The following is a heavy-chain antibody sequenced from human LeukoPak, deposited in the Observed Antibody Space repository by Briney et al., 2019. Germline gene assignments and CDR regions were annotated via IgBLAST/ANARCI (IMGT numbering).Heavy chain of an antibody. Sequence: GGSLRLSCAASGFTFSNAWMHWVRQAPGKGLVWVSRTNRDDSDTSYADSVKGRFTISRDKAKSTLYLQMNSLRVEDTAVYYCARSANYFDTSGQDYWGQGTLVTVSS. D-gene: IGHD3-22*01. CDR3: ARSANYFDTSGQDY. J-gene: IGHJ4*02. V-gene: IGHV3-74*01. CDR2: TNRDDSDT. CDR1: GFTFSNAW.